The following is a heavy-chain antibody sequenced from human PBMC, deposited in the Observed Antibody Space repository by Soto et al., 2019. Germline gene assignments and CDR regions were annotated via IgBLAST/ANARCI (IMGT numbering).Heavy chain of an antibody. CDR2: IYHSGST. CDR3: ARDYYDTMMDV. Sequence: SETLSLTCTVSGGSISISSYSWSWIRQPPGKGLEWIGYIYHSGSTYYNPSLKSRVTISVDRSKNQFSLKLSSVTAADTAVYYCARDYYDTMMDVWGQGTTVTVSS. CDR1: GGSISISSYS. D-gene: IGHD3-22*01. V-gene: IGHV4-30-2*01. J-gene: IGHJ6*02.